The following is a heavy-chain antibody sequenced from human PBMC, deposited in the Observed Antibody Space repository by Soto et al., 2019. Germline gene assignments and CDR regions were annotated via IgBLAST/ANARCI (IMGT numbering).Heavy chain of an antibody. Sequence: QVQLVESGGGVVQPGRSLRLSCAASGFTFSSYGMHWVRQAPGKGLEWVAVISYDGSNKYYADSVKGRFTISRDNTKNPLYLQRNSLRAEDTAVYYCAKVHHRSENLLDYWGQGTLVTVSS. V-gene: IGHV3-30*18. CDR3: AKVHHRSENLLDY. CDR2: ISYDGSNK. J-gene: IGHJ4*02. CDR1: GFTFSSYG.